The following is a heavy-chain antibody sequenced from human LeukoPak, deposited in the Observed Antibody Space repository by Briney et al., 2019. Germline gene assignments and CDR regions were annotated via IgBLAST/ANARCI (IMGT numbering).Heavy chain of an antibody. CDR2: IYYSGST. CDR3: ARTPVTRGWFDP. J-gene: IGHJ5*02. D-gene: IGHD1-14*01. CDR1: GGSVSSGSYY. Sequence: SETLSLTCTVSGGSVSSGSYYWSWIRQPPGKGLEWIGYIYYSGSTNYNPSLKSRVTISVDTSKNQFSLKLSSVTAADTAVYYCARTPVTRGWFDPWGQGTLVTVSS. V-gene: IGHV4-61*01.